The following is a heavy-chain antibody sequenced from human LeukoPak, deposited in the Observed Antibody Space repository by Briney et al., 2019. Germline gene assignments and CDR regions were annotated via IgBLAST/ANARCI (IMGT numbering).Heavy chain of an antibody. CDR2: IRGSGGNT. D-gene: IGHD3-10*01. Sequence: GGSLRLSCAASGFTFSSYAMSWVRQAPGKGLEWVSTIRGSGGNTYYADSVKGRFTISRDNSKNTLYLQMNSLRVEDTAVYYCAKMNGELLFDYWGQGTLVTVSS. CDR1: GFTFSSYA. V-gene: IGHV3-23*01. CDR3: AKMNGELLFDY. J-gene: IGHJ4*02.